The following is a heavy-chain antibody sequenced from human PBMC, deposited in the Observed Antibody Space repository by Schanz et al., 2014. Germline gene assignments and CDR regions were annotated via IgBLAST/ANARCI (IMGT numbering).Heavy chain of an antibody. D-gene: IGHD3-3*01. CDR1: GYTFTSYG. Sequence: QIQLVQSGPEVKKPGASVKVSCKASGYTFTSYGISWVRQAPGQGLEWMGWISAYNGNTKYPQKLQGRVTMTTDTSTSTVYMELRSLRSDDTAVYYCARSAGRDFWSGYYTRFDYWGQGTLXTVAS. J-gene: IGHJ4*02. CDR2: ISAYNGNT. V-gene: IGHV1-18*01. CDR3: ARSAGRDFWSGYYTRFDY.